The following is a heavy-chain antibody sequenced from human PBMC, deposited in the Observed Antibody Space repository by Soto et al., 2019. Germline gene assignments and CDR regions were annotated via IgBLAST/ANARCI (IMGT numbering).Heavy chain of an antibody. D-gene: IGHD3-16*02. J-gene: IGHJ6*03. CDR3: ARDQFAYDYIWGSYRYNYMDV. CDR2: INAGNGNT. V-gene: IGHV1-3*01. Sequence: ASVKVSCKASGYTFTSYAMHWVRQAPGQRLEWMGWINAGNGNTKYSQKFQGRVTITRDTSASTAYMELSSLRSEDTAVYYCARDQFAYDYIWGSYRYNYMDVWGKGTTVTV. CDR1: GYTFTSYA.